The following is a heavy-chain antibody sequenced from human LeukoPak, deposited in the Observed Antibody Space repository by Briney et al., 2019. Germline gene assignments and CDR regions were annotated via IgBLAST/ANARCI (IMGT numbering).Heavy chain of an antibody. CDR3: ARELGIAAAVVGMDV. CDR1: GFTFSSYA. J-gene: IGHJ6*02. Sequence: GRSLRPSCAASGFTFSSYAMHWVRQAPGKGLEWVAVISYDGSNKYYADSVKGRFTISRDDSKNTLYLQMNSLRAEGTAVYYCARELGIAAAVVGMDVWGQGTTVTVSS. D-gene: IGHD6-13*01. CDR2: ISYDGSNK. V-gene: IGHV3-30*04.